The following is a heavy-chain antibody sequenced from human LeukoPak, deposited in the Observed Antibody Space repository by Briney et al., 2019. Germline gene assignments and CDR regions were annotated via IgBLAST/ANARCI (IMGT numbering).Heavy chain of an antibody. CDR3: ETQDGSAIYHFDY. D-gene: IGHD3-10*01. Sequence: GEPLKISCKGSGYSFTSYWIGWVRQMPGKGLEWMGIIYPGDSDTRYSPSFQGQVTISADKYISTAYLQWSSLKASDTAMYYCETQDGSAIYHFDYWGQGTLGTVSS. V-gene: IGHV5-51*01. CDR1: GYSFTSYW. CDR2: IYPGDSDT. J-gene: IGHJ4*02.